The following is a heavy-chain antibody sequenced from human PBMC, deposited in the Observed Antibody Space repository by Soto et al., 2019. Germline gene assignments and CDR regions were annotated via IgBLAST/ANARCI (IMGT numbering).Heavy chain of an antibody. J-gene: IGHJ5*02. CDR2: ISWNSGSI. CDR3: ARTDIEVVPDATVDP. Sequence: PGGSLILSCTASGFTFYDYAMHWVRQAPGKGLEWVSGISWNSGSIGYADSVKGRFTISRDNAKNSLYLQMNSLRAEDTAVYYCARTDIEVVPDATVDPWGQGTLVTVSS. V-gene: IGHV3-9*01. D-gene: IGHD2-2*01. CDR1: GFTFYDYA.